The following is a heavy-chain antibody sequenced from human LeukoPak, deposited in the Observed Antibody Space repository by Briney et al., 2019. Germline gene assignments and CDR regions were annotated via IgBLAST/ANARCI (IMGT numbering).Heavy chain of an antibody. CDR2: IYPGDSDT. CDR1: GYSFTSYW. J-gene: IGHJ6*02. V-gene: IGHV5-51*01. D-gene: IGHD3-10*01. CDR3: ARQGFNYYGSGSNDYYYYGMDV. Sequence: GESLRISCKGSGYSFTSYWIGWVPQIPGKGLEWMGIIYPGDSDTRYNPFFQGQVTIPADKSISTSYLQWSSLKASDTAMYYCARQGFNYYGSGSNDYYYYGMDVWGQGTTVTVSS.